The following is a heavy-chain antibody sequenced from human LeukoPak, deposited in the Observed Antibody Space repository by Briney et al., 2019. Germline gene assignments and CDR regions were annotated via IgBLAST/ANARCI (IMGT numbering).Heavy chain of an antibody. J-gene: IGHJ3*02. D-gene: IGHD2-21*01. V-gene: IGHV3-48*03. Sequence: PGGSLRLSCAASGFTFSSFAMHWVRQAPGKGLEWISYITHTGVAVYYADSVKGRFTISRDDAKNSLFLQMTGLRAEDTAVYYCVRDHLWAFDIWGQGTVVTVSS. CDR1: GFTFSSFA. CDR3: VRDHLWAFDI. CDR2: ITHTGVAV.